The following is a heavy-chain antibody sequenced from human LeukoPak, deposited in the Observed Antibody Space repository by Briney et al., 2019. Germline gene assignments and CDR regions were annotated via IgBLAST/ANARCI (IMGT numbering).Heavy chain of an antibody. CDR1: GFTFGDYA. D-gene: IGHD3-22*01. J-gene: IGHJ4*02. CDR3: TSEDRSGYYFY. CDR2: IRSKAYGGTT. Sequence: GGSLRLSCTASGFTFGDYAMSWFRQAPGKGLEWVGFIRSKAYGGTTEYAASVKGRFTISRDDSKSIAYLQMNSLKTEDTAVYYCTSEDRSGYYFYWGQGTLVTVSP. V-gene: IGHV3-49*03.